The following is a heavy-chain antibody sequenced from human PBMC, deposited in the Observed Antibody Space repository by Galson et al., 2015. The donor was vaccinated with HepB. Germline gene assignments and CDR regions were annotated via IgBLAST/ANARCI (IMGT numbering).Heavy chain of an antibody. CDR1: GYDFNKYG. Sequence: SVKVSCKASGYDFNKYGLSWVRQAPRQRPEWMGWVSGYDGSANYSPKFQGRVTMTTQTSTGTAYMEMRSLGSDDTAVYYCARDSRLELQLNNYYSYGMDVWGQGTAIIVS. CDR2: VSGYDGSA. J-gene: IGHJ6*02. D-gene: IGHD1-7*01. CDR3: ARDSRLELQLNNYYSYGMDV. V-gene: IGHV1-18*01.